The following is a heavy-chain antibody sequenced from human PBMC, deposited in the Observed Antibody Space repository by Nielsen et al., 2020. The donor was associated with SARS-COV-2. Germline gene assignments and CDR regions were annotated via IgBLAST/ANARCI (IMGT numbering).Heavy chain of an antibody. CDR1: GGPFFGYS. CDR3: ARGHDGGTYYHYYLDV. CDR2: IDHRGNT. Sequence: GSLRLSCGVSGGPFFGYSWTWIRQSPGKGLEWIGDIDHRGNTHSRSSLESRVSIFRDTSKSQVSLRLSSVTAADTAVYFCARGHDGGTYYHYYLDVWGRGTTVTVSS. V-gene: IGHV4-34*01. D-gene: IGHD1-26*01. J-gene: IGHJ6*03.